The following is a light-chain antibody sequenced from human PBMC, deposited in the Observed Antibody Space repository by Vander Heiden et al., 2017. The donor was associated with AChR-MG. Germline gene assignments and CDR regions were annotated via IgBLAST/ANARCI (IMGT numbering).Light chain of an antibody. Sequence: QSALTQPASASGSPGQSTTIPCTGTSSDVGSYNLVSWYQHHPGKAPKLMIYEGDKRPSGVSNRFSGSKSGNTASLTISGLQAEDEADYYCCSYAGSSTYVFGTGTKVTVL. CDR3: CSYAGSSTYV. CDR2: EGD. V-gene: IGLV2-23*01. J-gene: IGLJ1*01. CDR1: SSDVGSYNL.